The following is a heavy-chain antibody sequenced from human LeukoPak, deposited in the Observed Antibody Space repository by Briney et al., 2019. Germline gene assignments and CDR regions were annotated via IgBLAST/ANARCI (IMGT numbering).Heavy chain of an antibody. CDR3: AKGGEMRTFFFDG. CDR1: GFPFTNYT. CDR2: IYYDGDT. V-gene: IGHV3-NL1*01. D-gene: IGHD2/OR15-2a*01. J-gene: IGHJ4*02. Sequence: GGSLRLSCAASGFPFTNYTMHWVRQAPGKGLEWVSIIYYDGDTSYADSVKGRFSISRDISKNTLYLQMSSLRADDTAMYYDAKGGEMRTFFFDGWGQGSLVTVSS.